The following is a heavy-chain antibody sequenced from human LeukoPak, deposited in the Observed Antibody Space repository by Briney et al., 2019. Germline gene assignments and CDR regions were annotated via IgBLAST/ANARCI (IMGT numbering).Heavy chain of an antibody. Sequence: PSETLSLTCTVSGGSISSGDYYWSWLRHHQGKGLEWIVYTYYGGSTYYTPTLESRVSISIDTSAYQFSLKLSSVTAADTAVYYCARSGPHGGWYYFDYWGQGTLVTVSS. CDR1: GGSISSGDYY. CDR2: TYYGGST. D-gene: IGHD6-19*01. V-gene: IGHV4-31*03. J-gene: IGHJ4*02. CDR3: ARSGPHGGWYYFDY.